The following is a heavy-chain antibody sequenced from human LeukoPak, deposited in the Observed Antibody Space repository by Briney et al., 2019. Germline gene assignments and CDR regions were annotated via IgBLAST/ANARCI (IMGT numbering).Heavy chain of an antibody. CDR1: GGSISSSSYY. Sequence: SETLSLTCTVSGGSISSSSYYWGWIRQPPGKGLEWIGSIYYSGSTYYNPSLKSRVTISVDTSKNQFSLKLSSVTAADTAVYYCARNRRRGVSYYYYGMDVWGQGTTVTVSS. J-gene: IGHJ6*02. V-gene: IGHV4-39*07. CDR3: ARNRRRGVSYYYYGMDV. CDR2: IYYSGST. D-gene: IGHD3-10*01.